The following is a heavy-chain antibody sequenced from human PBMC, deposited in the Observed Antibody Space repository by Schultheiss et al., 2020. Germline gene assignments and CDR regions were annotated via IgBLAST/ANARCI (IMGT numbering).Heavy chain of an antibody. V-gene: IGHV3-30*04. CDR2: ISYDGSNK. D-gene: IGHD3-10*01. CDR1: GFTFSSYA. Sequence: GGSLRLSCAASGFTFSSYAMHWVRQAPGKGLEWVAVISYDGSNKYYADSVKGRFTISRDNSKNTLYLQMNSLRAEDTAVYYCAKEGDKGYGVDVWGQGTTVTV. CDR3: AKEGDKGYGVDV. J-gene: IGHJ6*02.